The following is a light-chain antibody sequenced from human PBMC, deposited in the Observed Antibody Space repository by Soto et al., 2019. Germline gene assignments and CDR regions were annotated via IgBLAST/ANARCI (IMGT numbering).Light chain of an antibody. J-gene: IGKJ2*01. CDR2: AAS. Sequence: DIQMTQSPSSLSASVGDRVTITCRASQSISSYLNWYQQKPGKAPKLLIYAASSLQSGVPSRFSGSGSXTDFTLTISSLQPEDFAXYYCQQSYSTPEYTFGQGTKLEIK. V-gene: IGKV1-39*01. CDR3: QQSYSTPEYT. CDR1: QSISSY.